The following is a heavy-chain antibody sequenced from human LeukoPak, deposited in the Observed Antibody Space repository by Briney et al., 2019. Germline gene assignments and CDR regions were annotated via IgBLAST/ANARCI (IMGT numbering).Heavy chain of an antibody. Sequence: SETLSLTCTVSGDSISSYFWSWIRQPAGKGLELIGRMYTSGNTIYNPSLKSRVSMSVDTSKNQLSLRVRSVTAADTAVYYCARDSGYDLSWGQGTLVTDSS. CDR1: GDSISSYF. J-gene: IGHJ4*02. CDR3: ARDSGYDLS. D-gene: IGHD5-12*01. V-gene: IGHV4-4*07. CDR2: MYTSGNT.